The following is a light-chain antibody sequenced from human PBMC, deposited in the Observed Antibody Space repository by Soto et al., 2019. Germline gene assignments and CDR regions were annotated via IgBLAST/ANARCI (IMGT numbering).Light chain of an antibody. CDR1: QSVSSRN. Sequence: EIVLTQSPGTLSLSPGERATLSCRASQSVSSRNLAWYQQKPGQAPRLLIYGASSRATGIPDRFSGSGSGTDFALTISRLEREDFAVYYCQPYGSSPETFCQGTKLEIK. J-gene: IGKJ2*01. V-gene: IGKV3-20*01. CDR3: QPYGSSPET. CDR2: GAS.